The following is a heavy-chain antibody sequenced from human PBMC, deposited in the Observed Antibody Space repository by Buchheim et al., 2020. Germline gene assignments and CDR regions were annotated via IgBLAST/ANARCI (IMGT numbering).Heavy chain of an antibody. V-gene: IGHV4-39*07. CDR2: VYYTGST. CDR3: ARVRGLIMGDYGMDV. CDR1: GGSISSTTDF. D-gene: IGHD3-10*01. Sequence: QLQLQESGPGLVKPSETLSLTCSVSGGSISSTTDFWAWIRQPPGKGLEWIGGVYYTGSTYYNPSLQSRVTISVDTSKNQFSLNLTSVTAADTAVYYCARVRGLIMGDYGMDVWGQGTT. J-gene: IGHJ6*02.